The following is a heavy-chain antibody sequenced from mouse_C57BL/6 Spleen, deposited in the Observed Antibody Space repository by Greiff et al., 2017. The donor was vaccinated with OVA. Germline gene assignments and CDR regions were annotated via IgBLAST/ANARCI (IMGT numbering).Heavy chain of an antibody. CDR1: GYTFTSYW. Sequence: QVQLQQPGTELVKPGASVKLSCKASGYTFTSYWMHWVKQRPGQGLEWIGNINPSNGGTNYNEKFKSKATLTVDKSSSTAYMQLSSLTSEDSAVYYCARRTTTVVARDYAMGYWGQGTSVTVSS. CDR2: INPSNGGT. V-gene: IGHV1-53*01. CDR3: ARRTTTVVARDYAMGY. J-gene: IGHJ4*01. D-gene: IGHD1-1*01.